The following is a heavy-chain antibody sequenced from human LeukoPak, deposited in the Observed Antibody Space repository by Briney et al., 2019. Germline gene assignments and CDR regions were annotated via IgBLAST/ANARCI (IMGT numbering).Heavy chain of an antibody. CDR3: ARAYSRGAFDI. J-gene: IGHJ3*02. Sequence: PSETLSLTCTVSGGSISSYYWSWIRQPPGKGLEWIGYIYYSGSTNYNPSLKSRVTISVDTSMNQFSLKLSSVTAADTAVYYCARAYSRGAFDIWGQGTMVTVSS. V-gene: IGHV4-59*01. CDR2: IYYSGST. CDR1: GGSISSYY. D-gene: IGHD4-11*01.